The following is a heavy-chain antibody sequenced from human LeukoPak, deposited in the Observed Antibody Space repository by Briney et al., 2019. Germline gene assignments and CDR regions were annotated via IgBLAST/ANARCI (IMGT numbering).Heavy chain of an antibody. CDR1: GYTFTGYY. CDR3: ARDPRGGDTQFDY. D-gene: IGHD2-21*02. J-gene: IGHJ4*02. V-gene: IGHV1-2*02. CDR2: INPNSGGT. Sequence: ASVKVSCKASGYTFTGYYMRWVRQAPGQGLEWMGWINPNSGGTNYAQKFQGRVTMTRDTSISTAYMELSRLRSDDTAVYYCARDPRGGDTQFDYWGQGTLVTVSS.